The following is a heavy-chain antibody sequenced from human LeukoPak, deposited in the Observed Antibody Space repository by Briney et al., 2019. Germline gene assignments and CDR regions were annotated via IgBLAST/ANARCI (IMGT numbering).Heavy chain of an antibody. CDR1: VLAFSAYK. V-gene: IGHV3-74*01. J-gene: IGHJ4*02. Sequence: GGSLRLSCAASVLAFSAYKMHWVRQAPRKGLVWVSRISTDGYTTDYADFVQGRFTASRDNTKNTWPLEMNSLRAEDTAVYYCVVGGSPGYWGQGTLVTVSS. CDR2: ISTDGYTT. CDR3: VVGGSPGY. D-gene: IGHD2-15*01.